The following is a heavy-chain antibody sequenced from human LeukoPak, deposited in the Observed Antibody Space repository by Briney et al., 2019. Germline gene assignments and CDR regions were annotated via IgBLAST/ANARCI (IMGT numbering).Heavy chain of an antibody. V-gene: IGHV3-74*01. J-gene: IGHJ3*02. CDR1: GVTLSSYW. D-gene: IGHD2-21*01. CDR3: ARDPVSGVWI. CDR2: INSDGSSI. Sequence: GGSLRLSCAASGVTLSSYWMHWVRRAPGMGLVWVSRINSDGSSISYADSVKGRFTISRDNAKNTLYLQMNSLRVEDTAVYYCARDPVSGVWIWGQGTMITVSS.